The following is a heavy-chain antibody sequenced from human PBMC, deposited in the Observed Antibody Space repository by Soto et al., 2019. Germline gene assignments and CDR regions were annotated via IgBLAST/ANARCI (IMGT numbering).Heavy chain of an antibody. D-gene: IGHD4-17*01. CDR2: IFHSGGT. Sequence: QVHLQESGPGLVKPSGTLSLTCAVSGGSITITNWWNWVRQPPGKGLEWIGEIFHSGGTNYNPSLKSRVTMSVDKSKNQFSLNLSSVTAADTAMYYCATRTYYGDRCMDVWGQVTTVTVSS. V-gene: IGHV4-4*02. CDR1: GGSITITNW. CDR3: ATRTYYGDRCMDV. J-gene: IGHJ6*02.